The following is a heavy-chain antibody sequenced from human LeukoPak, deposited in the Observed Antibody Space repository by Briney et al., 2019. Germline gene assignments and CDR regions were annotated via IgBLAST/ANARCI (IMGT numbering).Heavy chain of an antibody. CDR3: AREYYDYYQGFDY. J-gene: IGHJ4*02. D-gene: IGHD3-22*01. CDR1: GYTFTSYD. Sequence: ASVKVSCKASGYTFTSYDISWLRQAPGQGLEWMGRISAYNGNTNYAQKLQGRVTMTTDTSTRTAYMELRSLRSDDTAVYFCAREYYDYYQGFDYWGQGTLVTVSS. V-gene: IGHV1-18*01. CDR2: ISAYNGNT.